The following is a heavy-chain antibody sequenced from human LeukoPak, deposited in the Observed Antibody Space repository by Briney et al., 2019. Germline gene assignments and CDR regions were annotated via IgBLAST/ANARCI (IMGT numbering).Heavy chain of an antibody. V-gene: IGHV1-18*01. J-gene: IGHJ5*02. Sequence: GASVKVSCKASGYTFTSYGISWVRQAPGQGLEWMGWISGYNGNTNYAQKLQGRVTMTADTSTSTAYMELRSLRSDDTAVYYCAVCSSTSCYRSWFDPWGQGTLVTVSS. CDR3: AVCSSTSCYRSWFDP. D-gene: IGHD2-2*01. CDR2: ISGYNGNT. CDR1: GYTFTSYG.